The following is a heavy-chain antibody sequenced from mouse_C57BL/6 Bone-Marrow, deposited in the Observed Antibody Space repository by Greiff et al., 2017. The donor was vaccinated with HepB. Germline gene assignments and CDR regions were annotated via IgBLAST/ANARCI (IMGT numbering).Heavy chain of an antibody. J-gene: IGHJ3*01. CDR1: GFTFSDYY. CDR3: ARRGYSNFTFAY. D-gene: IGHD2-5*01. Sequence: EVKLVESGGGLVQPGGSLKLSCAASGFTFSDYYMYWVRQTPEKRLEWVAYISNGGGSTYYPDTVKGRFTISRDNAKNTLYLQMSRLKSEDTAMYYCARRGYSNFTFAYWGQGTLVTVSA. V-gene: IGHV5-12*01. CDR2: ISNGGGST.